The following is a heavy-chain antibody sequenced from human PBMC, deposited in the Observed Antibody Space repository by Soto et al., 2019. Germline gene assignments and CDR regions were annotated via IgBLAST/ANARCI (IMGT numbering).Heavy chain of an antibody. V-gene: IGHV3-30-3*01. CDR2: ISYDGSNK. D-gene: IGHD3-10*01. CDR3: ARAGGGLYT. J-gene: IGHJ4*02. CDR1: GFTFSSYA. Sequence: QPXGSLRLSCSASGFTFSSYAMHWVRQAPGKGLEWVAVISYDGSNKYYADSVKGRFTISRDNSKNTLYLQMNSLRAEDTAVYYCARAGGGLYTWGQGTLVTVSS.